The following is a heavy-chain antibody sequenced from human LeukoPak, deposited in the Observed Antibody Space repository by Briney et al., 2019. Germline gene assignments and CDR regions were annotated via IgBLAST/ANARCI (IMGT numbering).Heavy chain of an antibody. CDR3: ARLVSSWFDP. J-gene: IGHJ5*02. CDR1: GGSISSGDYY. V-gene: IGHV4-30-4*08. Sequence: SQTLSLTCTVSGGSISSGDYYWSWIRQHPGKGLEWIGYIYYSGGTYYNPSLKSRVTISVDTSKNQFSLKLSSVTAADTAVYYCARLVSSWFDPWGQGTLVTVSS. D-gene: IGHD3-10*01. CDR2: IYYSGGT.